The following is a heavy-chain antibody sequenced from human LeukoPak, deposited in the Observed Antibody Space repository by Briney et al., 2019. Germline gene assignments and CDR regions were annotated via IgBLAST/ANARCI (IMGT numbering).Heavy chain of an antibody. CDR2: ISGGSSYI. CDR1: GFTFSRYS. J-gene: IGHJ5*02. CDR3: AREGVDGRGPTGWFGP. D-gene: IGHD5-24*01. V-gene: IGHV3-21*01. Sequence: GGSLRLSCAVSGFTFSRYSMNWVRQAPGKGLEWVSSISGGSSYIYYADSVKGRFIISRDSAKNSLYLQMNSLRAEDTAVYYCAREGVDGRGPTGWFGPWGQGTLVTVSS.